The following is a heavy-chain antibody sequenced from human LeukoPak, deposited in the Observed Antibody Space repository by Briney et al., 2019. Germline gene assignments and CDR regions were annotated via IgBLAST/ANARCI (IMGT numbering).Heavy chain of an antibody. V-gene: IGHV3-74*01. Sequence: GGSLRLSCAASGFTFSGYWMHWVRQAPGKGLAWVSVIRSDGSITTYADSVKGRFTVSRDTAKDTLYLQMNSLRAEDTAVYYCARDGRSGNFDKWGQGTLVSVSS. J-gene: IGHJ4*02. CDR2: IRSDGSIT. CDR3: ARDGRSGNFDK. CDR1: GFTFSGYW. D-gene: IGHD1-26*01.